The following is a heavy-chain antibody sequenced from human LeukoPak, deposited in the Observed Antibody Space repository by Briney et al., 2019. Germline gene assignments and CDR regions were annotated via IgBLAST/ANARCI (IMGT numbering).Heavy chain of an antibody. CDR2: IYYSGST. D-gene: IGHD1-26*01. Sequence: SETLSLTCTVSGGSINNYNWSWIRQPPGKGLEWIGYIYYSGSTNYNPSLKSRVTISVDTSKNQFSLKLSSVTAADTAVYYCAGQWASYFDYWGQGTLVTVSS. CDR1: GGSINNYN. J-gene: IGHJ4*02. V-gene: IGHV4-59*01. CDR3: AGQWASYFDY.